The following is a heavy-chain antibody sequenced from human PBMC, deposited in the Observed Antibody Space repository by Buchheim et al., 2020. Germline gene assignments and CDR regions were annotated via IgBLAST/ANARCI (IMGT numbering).Heavy chain of an antibody. CDR3: METGTSSDS. CDR1: GFTFSGSD. V-gene: IGHV3-73*02. CDR2: IRGEANSYAT. D-gene: IGHD1-7*01. J-gene: IGHJ4*02. Sequence: EVQLVESGGGLVQPGGSLTLSCVASGFTFSGSDIHWVRQASGKRLEWVGLIRGEANSYATIYGASMKGRITIPRDNSKKTAYLQMNSLKTEDTAVYYCMETGTSSDSWGQGTL.